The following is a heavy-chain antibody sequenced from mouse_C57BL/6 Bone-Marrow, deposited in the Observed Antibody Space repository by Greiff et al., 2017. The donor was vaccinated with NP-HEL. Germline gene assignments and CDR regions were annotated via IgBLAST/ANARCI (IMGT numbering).Heavy chain of an antibody. V-gene: IGHV1-61*01. D-gene: IGHD4-1*01. Sequence: QVQLQQPGAELVRPGSSVKLSCKASGYTFTSYWMDWVKQRPGQGLEWIGNIYPSDSETHYNQKFKDKATLTVDKSSSTAYMQLSSLTSEDSAVYYCVRNAWDGYAMDYWGQGTSVTVSS. CDR3: VRNAWDGYAMDY. CDR2: IYPSDSET. CDR1: GYTFTSYW. J-gene: IGHJ4*01.